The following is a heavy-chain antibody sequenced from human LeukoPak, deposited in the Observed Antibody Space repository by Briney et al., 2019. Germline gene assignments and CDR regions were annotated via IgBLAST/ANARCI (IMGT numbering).Heavy chain of an antibody. CDR2: ISGSGGST. Sequence: GGSLRLSCAASGFTFSSYAMSWVRQAPGKGLEWVSAISGSGGSTYYADSVKGRFTISRDNSKNTLYLQMNSLRAEDTAVYYCATPSTSWNYEQFDYWGQGTLVTVSS. J-gene: IGHJ4*02. V-gene: IGHV3-23*01. D-gene: IGHD1-7*01. CDR3: ATPSTSWNYEQFDY. CDR1: GFTFSSYA.